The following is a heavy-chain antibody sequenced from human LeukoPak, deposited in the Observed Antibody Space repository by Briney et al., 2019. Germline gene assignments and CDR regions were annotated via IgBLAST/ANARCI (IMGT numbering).Heavy chain of an antibody. CDR3: ARVGDYALKD. V-gene: IGHV4-4*07. CDR1: GGAISSYH. D-gene: IGHD4-17*01. CDR2: FYTSGST. Sequence: SETLSLTCTVSGGAISSYHWSWIRQPAGKGLEWIGRFYTSGSTDYNPPLKSRVTMSVDTSKNQFSLKLTSVTAADTAVYYCARVGDYALKDWGQGILVTVSS. J-gene: IGHJ4*02.